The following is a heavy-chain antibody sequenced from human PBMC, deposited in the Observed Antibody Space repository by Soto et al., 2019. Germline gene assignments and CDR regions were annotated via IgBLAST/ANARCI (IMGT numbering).Heavy chain of an antibody. J-gene: IGHJ6*02. CDR1: GGSFSGYY. Sequence: SETLSLTCAVYGGSFSGYYWSWIRQPPGKGLEWIGEINHSGSTNYNPSLKSRVTISVDTSKNQFSLKLSSVAAADTAVYYCARYRPNWSGYYPFYYYGMDVWGQGTTVTVS. CDR3: ARYRPNWSGYYPFYYYGMDV. CDR2: INHSGST. D-gene: IGHD3-3*01. V-gene: IGHV4-34*01.